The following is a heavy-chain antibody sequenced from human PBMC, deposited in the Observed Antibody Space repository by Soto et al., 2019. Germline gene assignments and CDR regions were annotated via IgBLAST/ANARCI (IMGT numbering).Heavy chain of an antibody. Sequence: SETLSLTCAVYGGSFSGYYWSWIRQPPGKGLEWIGEINHSGSTNYNPSLKSRVTISVDTSKNQFSLKLSSVTAADTAVYYCARGLSSPVAAQYYYYMDVWGKGTTVTVSS. CDR2: INHSGST. V-gene: IGHV4-34*01. CDR1: GGSFSGYY. D-gene: IGHD2-15*01. CDR3: ARGLSSPVAAQYYYYMDV. J-gene: IGHJ6*03.